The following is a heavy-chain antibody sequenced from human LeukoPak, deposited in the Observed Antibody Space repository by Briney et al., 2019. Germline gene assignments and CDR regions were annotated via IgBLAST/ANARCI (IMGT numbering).Heavy chain of an antibody. CDR1: GFTFSSYA. D-gene: IGHD7-27*01. V-gene: IGHV3-23*01. J-gene: IGHJ4*02. CDR3: AKGSLTGFPFDY. CDR2: TSGSGGST. Sequence: PGGSLRLSCAASGFTFSSYAMSWVRQAPGKGLEWVSATSGSGGSTYYADSVKGRFTISRDNSKDTPYLQMNSLRAEDTAVYYCAKGSLTGFPFDYWGQGTLVTVSS.